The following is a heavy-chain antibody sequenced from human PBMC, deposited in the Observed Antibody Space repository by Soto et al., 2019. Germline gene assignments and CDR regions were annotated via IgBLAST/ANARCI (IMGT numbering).Heavy chain of an antibody. CDR1: GGTFSSYA. D-gene: IGHD2-15*01. CDR2: IIPIFGTA. CDR3: VVAATRGGGFYI. J-gene: IGHJ3*02. V-gene: IGHV1-69*13. Sequence: SVKVSCKASGGTFSSYAISWVRQAPGQGLEWMGGIIPIFGTANYAQKFQGRVTITADESTSTAYMELSSLRSEDTAVYYLVVAATRGGGFYIWGQGTMVTVSS.